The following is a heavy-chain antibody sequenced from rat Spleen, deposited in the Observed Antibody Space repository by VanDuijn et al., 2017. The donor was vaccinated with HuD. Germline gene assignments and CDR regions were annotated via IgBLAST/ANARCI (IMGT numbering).Heavy chain of an antibody. CDR2: INYSGST. J-gene: IGHJ3*01. Sequence: EVQLQESGPGLVKPSQSLSLTCSVTGYSITSNYWGWIRKFPGNKMEWIGHINYSGSTTYNPSLKSRISITRDTSKNQFFLQLNSVTTEDTATYYCASELGHNWFAYWGQGTLVTVSS. CDR1: GYSITSNY. V-gene: IGHV3-1*01. CDR3: ASELGHNWFAY. D-gene: IGHD5-1*01.